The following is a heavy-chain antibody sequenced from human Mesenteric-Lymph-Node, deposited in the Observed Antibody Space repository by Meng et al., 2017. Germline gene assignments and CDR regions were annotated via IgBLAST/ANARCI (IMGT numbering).Heavy chain of an antibody. CDR2: INPSGGST. CDR3: ATSKDNYYDSSGYANLDY. D-gene: IGHD3-22*01. CDR1: GYTFTSYY. J-gene: IGHJ4*02. Sequence: ASVKVSCKASGYTFTSYYMHWVRQAPGQGLEWMGIINPSGGSTSYAQKFQGRVTMTEDTSTDTAYMELSSLRSEDTAVYYCATSKDNYYDSSGYANLDYWGQGTLVTVSS. V-gene: IGHV1-46*01.